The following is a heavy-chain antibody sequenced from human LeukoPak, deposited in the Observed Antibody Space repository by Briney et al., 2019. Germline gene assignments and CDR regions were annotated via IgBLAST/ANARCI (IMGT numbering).Heavy chain of an antibody. D-gene: IGHD1-26*01. Sequence: GGSLGLSCAASGSTFSSYSMNWVRQAPGKGLEWVSSISSSSSYIYYADSVKGRFTISRDNAKNSLYLQMNSLRAEDTAVYYCARFKPGGSYYFGYWGQGTLVTVSS. CDR1: GSTFSSYS. CDR3: ARFKPGGSYYFGY. J-gene: IGHJ4*02. CDR2: ISSSSSYI. V-gene: IGHV3-21*01.